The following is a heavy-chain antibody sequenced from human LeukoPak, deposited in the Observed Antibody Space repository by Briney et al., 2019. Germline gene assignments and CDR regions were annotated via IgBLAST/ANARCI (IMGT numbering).Heavy chain of an antibody. CDR2: ISGDGGNT. Sequence: GGSLRLSCAASGFTFDDYAMHWVRQAPGKGLKWVSLISGDGGNTYYADSVKGRFTISRDNSKNSLYLQMNSLRTEDTALYYCAKARLNRNYFDYWGQGTLVTVSS. D-gene: IGHD2-21*01. J-gene: IGHJ4*02. CDR3: AKARLNRNYFDY. V-gene: IGHV3-43*02. CDR1: GFTFDDYA.